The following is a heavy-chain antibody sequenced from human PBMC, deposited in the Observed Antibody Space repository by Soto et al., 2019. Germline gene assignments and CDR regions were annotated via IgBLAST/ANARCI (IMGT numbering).Heavy chain of an antibody. J-gene: IGHJ4*02. V-gene: IGHV1-69*01. CDR1: GGTFSSYA. Sequence: QVQLVQSGAEVKKPGSSVKVSCKASGGTFSSYAISWVRQAPGQGLEWMGGIIPIFGTANYAQKFQGRVTITADESTSTAYMELGSLRSEDTAVYYCARGSVARVSSSWYSVDYWGQGTLVTVSS. CDR3: ARGSVARVSSSWYSVDY. CDR2: IIPIFGTA. D-gene: IGHD6-13*01.